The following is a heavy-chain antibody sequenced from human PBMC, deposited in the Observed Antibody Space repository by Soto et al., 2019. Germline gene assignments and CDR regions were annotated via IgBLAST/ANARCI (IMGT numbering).Heavy chain of an antibody. V-gene: IGHV3-30*18. Sequence: VQLVESGGGVVQPGRSLRLSCAASGFTFSDYAMHWVRQAPGKGLEWVAVVSHDGRNTHYADSVKGQFTISRDSSQNKVSLEMTSLKTEETAVYYCAKGGRQGLVTSDFNYWGQGALVTVSS. D-gene: IGHD6-19*01. CDR3: AKGGRQGLVTSDFNY. CDR1: GFTFSDYA. CDR2: VSHDGRNT. J-gene: IGHJ4*02.